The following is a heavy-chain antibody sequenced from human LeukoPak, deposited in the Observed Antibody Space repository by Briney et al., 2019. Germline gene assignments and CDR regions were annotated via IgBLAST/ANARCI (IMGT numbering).Heavy chain of an antibody. CDR1: GGSISSSSYY. V-gene: IGHV4-39*07. J-gene: IGHJ4*02. D-gene: IGHD1-14*01. Sequence: SETLSLTCTVSGGSISSSSYYWGWIRQPPGKGLEWIGSIYYSGSTYYNPSLKSRVTISVDTSKSQFSLKLSSVTAADTAVYYCARGLSGEYYFDYWGQGTLVTVSS. CDR2: IYYSGST. CDR3: ARGLSGEYYFDY.